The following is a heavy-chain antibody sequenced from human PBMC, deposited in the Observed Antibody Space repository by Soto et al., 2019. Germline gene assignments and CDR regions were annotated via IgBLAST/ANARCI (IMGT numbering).Heavy chain of an antibody. D-gene: IGHD3-10*01. CDR2: ISASGGSA. CDR1: GFTFSSYA. CDR3: AKDRGDGYKYFDY. J-gene: IGHJ4*02. V-gene: IGHV3-23*01. Sequence: GGSLRLSCAASGFTFSSYAMSWVRQAPGKGLEWVSGISASGGSASYADSVEGRFTISRDNSKNTLSLQMYSLRADDTAIYYCAKDRGDGYKYFDYWGQGTLVTVSS.